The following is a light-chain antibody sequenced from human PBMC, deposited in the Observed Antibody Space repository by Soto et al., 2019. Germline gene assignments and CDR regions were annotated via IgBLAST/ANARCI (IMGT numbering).Light chain of an antibody. CDR3: CSYAGSSYV. V-gene: IGLV2-11*01. J-gene: IGLJ1*01. CDR2: YVS. Sequence: HSVLTQPRPVSGSPGQSVTISCTGTSSDVGGYNYVSWYQQHPGKAPKLMIYYVSKRPSGVPDRFSGSKSGNTASLTISGLQAEDEADYYCCSYAGSSYVFGTGNKVTVL. CDR1: SSDVGGYNY.